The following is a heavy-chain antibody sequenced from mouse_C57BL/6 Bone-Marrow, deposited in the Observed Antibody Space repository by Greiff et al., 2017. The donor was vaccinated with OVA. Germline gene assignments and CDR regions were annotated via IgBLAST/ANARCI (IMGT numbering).Heavy chain of an antibody. V-gene: IGHV5-6*02. J-gene: IGHJ2*01. CDR1: GFTFSSYG. D-gene: IGHD3-3*01. CDR3: ARHGGRFDY. CDR2: ISSGGSYT. Sequence: DVMLVESGGDLVKPGGSLKLSCAASGFTFSSYGMSWVRQTPDKRLEWVATISSGGSYTYYPDSVKGRFTISRDNAKNTLYLQMSSLKSEDTAMYYCARHGGRFDYWGQGTTLTVSS.